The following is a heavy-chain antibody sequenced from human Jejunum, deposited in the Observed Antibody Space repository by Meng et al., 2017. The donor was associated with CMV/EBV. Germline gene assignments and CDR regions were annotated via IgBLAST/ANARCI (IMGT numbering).Heavy chain of an antibody. CDR2: IYSGGST. V-gene: IGHV3-53*01. J-gene: IGHJ4*02. D-gene: IGHD6-13*01. Sequence: AASGFTVSSNYMSWVRQAPGKGLEWVSVIYSGGSTYYADSVKGRFTISRDNSKNTLYLQMNSLRAEDTAMYYCARETGSISYRYFDYWGQGALVTVSS. CDR1: GFTVSSNY. CDR3: ARETGSISYRYFDY.